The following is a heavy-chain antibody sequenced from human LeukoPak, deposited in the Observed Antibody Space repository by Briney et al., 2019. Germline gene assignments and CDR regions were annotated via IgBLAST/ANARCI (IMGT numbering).Heavy chain of an antibody. CDR3: AKAGIGADGAGFLCEY. V-gene: IGHV3-23*01. CDR1: GFTFSDYA. J-gene: IGHJ4*02. Sequence: GGSLTLSCAASGFTFSDYAMSWVRQAPGKGLEWVSTASYYVGKQYHADSVRGRFTVSRDNSRNTVSLQMSSLRVEDTGIYYCAKAGIGADGAGFLCEYWGQGALVTVSS. CDR2: ASYYVGKQ. D-gene: IGHD1-1*01.